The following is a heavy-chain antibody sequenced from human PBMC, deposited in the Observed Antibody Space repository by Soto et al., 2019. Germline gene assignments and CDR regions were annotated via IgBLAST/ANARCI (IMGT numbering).Heavy chain of an antibody. V-gene: IGHV3-74*01. CDR3: VRGDGDYNDGNGYLGRH. J-gene: IGHJ4*02. CDR1: GFTFSSYW. CDR2: IKSDGSGT. Sequence: EVQLVESGGGLVQPGGSLRLSCAASGFTFSSYWMHWVRQAPGKGLVWVSRIKSDGSGTYYADFVMGRLTISRDNAKNTLYLQMNSLRAEDTAVYYCVRGDGDYNDGNGYLGRHWGQGTLVTVSS. D-gene: IGHD5-18*01.